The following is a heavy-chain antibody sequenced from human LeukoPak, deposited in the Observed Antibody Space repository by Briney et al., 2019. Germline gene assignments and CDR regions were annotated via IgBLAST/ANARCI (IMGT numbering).Heavy chain of an antibody. V-gene: IGHV4-34*01. Sequence: PSETLSLTCAVYGGSFSGYFWSWIRQPPGKELEWIGEINHSGSINYNPSLKSRVTISVDTSKNQFSLKLNSVTAADTAVYYCARKYYYTSGSYYNFWGRGTLVTVSS. CDR2: INHSGSI. D-gene: IGHD3-10*01. CDR1: GGSFSGYF. J-gene: IGHJ4*02. CDR3: ARKYYYTSGSYYNF.